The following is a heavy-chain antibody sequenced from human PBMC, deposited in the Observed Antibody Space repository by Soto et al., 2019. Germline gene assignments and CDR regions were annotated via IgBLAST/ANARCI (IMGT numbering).Heavy chain of an antibody. D-gene: IGHD2-2*01. V-gene: IGHV3-23*01. CDR3: AKDTISFCSSSCGSNWFDP. Sequence: GGSLRLSCAASGFTFSSYAMNWVRQAPGKGLEWVSAIGGSGGSTYYADSVKGRLTISRDNSKNTVSLQMNSLRADDTAVYYCAKDTISFCSSSCGSNWFDPWGQGTLVTVSS. J-gene: IGHJ5*02. CDR1: GFTFSSYA. CDR2: IGGSGGST.